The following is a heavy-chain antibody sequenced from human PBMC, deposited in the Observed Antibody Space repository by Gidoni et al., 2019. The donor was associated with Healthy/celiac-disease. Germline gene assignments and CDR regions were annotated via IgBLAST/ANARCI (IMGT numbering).Heavy chain of an antibody. CDR3: ARKIGDYFDY. D-gene: IGHD3-22*01. CDR2: IIPIFGTA. V-gene: IGHV1-69*12. J-gene: IGHJ4*02. CDR1: GGTFSSYT. Sequence: QLQLVQSGAEVKKPGSSVQVSCKASGGTFSSYTTSWLRQAPGQGLEWMGGIIPIFGTANYAQKFQGRVTITADESTSTAYMGLSSLRSEDTAVYYCARKIGDYFDYWGQGTLVTVSS.